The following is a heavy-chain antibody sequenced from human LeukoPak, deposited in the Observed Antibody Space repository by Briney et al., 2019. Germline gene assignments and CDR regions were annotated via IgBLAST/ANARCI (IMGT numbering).Heavy chain of an antibody. CDR3: ARDLGGIAARPGSWALFDI. D-gene: IGHD6-6*01. CDR1: GYTFTGYY. V-gene: IGHV1-2*06. CDR2: INPNSGGT. Sequence: ASVKVSCKASGYTFTGYYMHWVRQAPGQGLEWMGRINPNSGGTNYAQKLQGRVTMTTDTSTSTAYMELRSLRSDDTAVYYCARDLGGIAARPGSWALFDIWGQGTMVTVSS. J-gene: IGHJ3*02.